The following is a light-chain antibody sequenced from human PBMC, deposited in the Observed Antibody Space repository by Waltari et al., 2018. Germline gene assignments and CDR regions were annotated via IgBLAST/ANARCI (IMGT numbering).Light chain of an antibody. V-gene: IGLV1-44*01. Sequence: QSVLTQPPSVSGTPGQRVTISCPGSSSNIGSYAVNWYQQFPGTAPTLLIYYNNQRPSGFPYRFSGSKSGTSASLAIRGLQSADEADYHCSAWDDSLNAWVFGGGTRLTVL. CDR3: SAWDDSLNAWV. CDR2: YNN. J-gene: IGLJ3*02. CDR1: SSNIGSYA.